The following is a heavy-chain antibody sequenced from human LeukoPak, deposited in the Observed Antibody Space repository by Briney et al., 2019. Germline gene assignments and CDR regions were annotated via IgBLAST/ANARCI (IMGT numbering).Heavy chain of an antibody. CDR1: GFTFSLYA. V-gene: IGHV3-48*01. D-gene: IGHD2-2*01. CDR2: INDDGSNI. Sequence: GGSLRLSCAASGFTFSLYAMNWVRQAPGKGLEWVSYINDDGSNIHYAGSVRGRFTISRDDAKKTLYLQMSSLRVEDTAVYCCARDTFQPGLIDSWGQGTLVTVSS. J-gene: IGHJ4*02. CDR3: ARDTFQPGLIDS.